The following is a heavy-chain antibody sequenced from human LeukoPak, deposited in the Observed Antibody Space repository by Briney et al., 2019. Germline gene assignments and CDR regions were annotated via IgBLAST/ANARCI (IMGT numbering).Heavy chain of an antibody. CDR3: ARGARWLAFDF. Sequence: GGSLRLSCAASGFSLSGYYLSWIRQAPGKGLEGLSYSSSSGGTKHYADSVKGRFTISRDNAKNSLYLQIISLRVEDTALYYCARGARWLAFDFWGQGTLVTVSS. CDR1: GFSLSGYY. J-gene: IGHJ4*02. V-gene: IGHV3-11*04. D-gene: IGHD6-19*01. CDR2: SSSSGGTK.